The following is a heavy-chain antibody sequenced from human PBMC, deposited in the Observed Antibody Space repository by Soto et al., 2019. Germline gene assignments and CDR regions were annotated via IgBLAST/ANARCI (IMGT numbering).Heavy chain of an antibody. CDR3: AKDVGQQLVLNYGMDV. Sequence: GGSLRLSCGSSGFTFRSFGMYWVRQAPGKGLEWVAVVSYDGNHKYYADSVKGRFTVSRDNAKNMLYLQMNSLRGEDTAVYYCAKDVGQQLVLNYGMDVWGQGNPGHRLL. V-gene: IGHV3-30*18. J-gene: IGHJ6*02. D-gene: IGHD6-13*01. CDR1: GFTFRSFG. CDR2: VSYDGNHK.